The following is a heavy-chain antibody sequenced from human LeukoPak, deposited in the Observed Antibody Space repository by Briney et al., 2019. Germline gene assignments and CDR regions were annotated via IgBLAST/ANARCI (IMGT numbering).Heavy chain of an antibody. CDR1: GFTFLSYV. J-gene: IGHJ3*01. D-gene: IGHD1-26*01. CDR3: ANEYSKGDV. V-gene: IGHV3-23*01. Sequence: GGSLRLSCAASGFTFLSYVMSWVRQAPGKGLEWVSSISDNGGNTYYADSVKGRFTISRDNSKNTLYLQMNSLRVEDAAIYYCANEYSKGDVWGQGTMVTVSS. CDR2: ISDNGGNT.